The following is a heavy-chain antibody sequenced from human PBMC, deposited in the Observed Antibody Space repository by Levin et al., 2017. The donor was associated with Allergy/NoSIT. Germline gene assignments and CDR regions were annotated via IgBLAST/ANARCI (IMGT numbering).Heavy chain of an antibody. J-gene: IGHJ3*02. CDR3: AREGYSSGRAGVFDI. V-gene: IGHV3-64*02. Sequence: GASVKVSCVVSGITFSTSVMHWVRQAPGKGLEYVSAIGSDGSTYYAESVKGRFTISRDNSKDTLYLQMGDLRAEDMAVYYCAREGYSSGRAGVFDIWGQGTMVTVSS. CDR1: GITFSTSV. D-gene: IGHD6-25*01. CDR2: IGSDGST.